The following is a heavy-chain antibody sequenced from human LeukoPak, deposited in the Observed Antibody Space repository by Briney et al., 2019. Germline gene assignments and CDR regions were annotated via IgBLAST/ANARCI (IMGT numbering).Heavy chain of an antibody. CDR2: INPSGGST. J-gene: IGHJ4*02. D-gene: IGHD2-15*01. CDR1: GYTYISNY. CDR3: ARVQGGSYSHFDY. V-gene: IGHV1-46*01. Sequence: ASVKVSSTASGYTYISNYRHWVRQAPGQGLEWMGVINPSGGSTSYAQKFQGSVSMTRDTSTSTVYMELSGLGSEDTAVYYCARVQGGSYSHFDYWGQGTLVTVSS.